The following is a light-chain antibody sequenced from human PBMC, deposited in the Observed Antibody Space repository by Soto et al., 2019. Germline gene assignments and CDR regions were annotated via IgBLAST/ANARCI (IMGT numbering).Light chain of an antibody. J-gene: IGKJ1*01. CDR3: QQYGSSPGWT. V-gene: IGKV3-20*01. Sequence: EIVLTQSPGTLSLSPGERATISCRASQNVSSSYLAWYQQKPGQAPRLLIYGASSRATGIPDRFSGSGSGTDFTLTISRLEPEDFAVYYCQQYGSSPGWTFGQGTKVDI. CDR2: GAS. CDR1: QNVSSSY.